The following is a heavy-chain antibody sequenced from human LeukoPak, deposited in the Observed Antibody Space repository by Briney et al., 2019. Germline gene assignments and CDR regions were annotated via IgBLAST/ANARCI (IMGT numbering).Heavy chain of an antibody. CDR2: IYYSGST. CDR1: GGSISSYY. CDR3: ARKVVATIFDY. J-gene: IGHJ4*02. Sequence: SETLSLTCTVSGGSISSYYWSWIRQPPGKGLEWIVYIYYSGSTNYSPYLKSRVTISVDPSKNQFSLKLSAGAAADTALYYCARKVVATIFDYWGQGTLVTVSS. D-gene: IGHD2-15*01. V-gene: IGHV4-59*01.